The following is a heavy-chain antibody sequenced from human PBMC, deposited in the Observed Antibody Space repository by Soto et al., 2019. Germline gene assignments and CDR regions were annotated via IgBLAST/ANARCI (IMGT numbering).Heavy chain of an antibody. CDR3: AREKDIPSLASSMPIDN. Sequence: ASVKVSCKTSGYTFTDYDINWVRQATGQGLEYMGWMNPKSGNAGYAQKFQGRVTMTRSTSMTTAYMELSGLRSDDTGVYYCAREKDIPSLASSMPIDNWGQ. CDR2: MNPKSGNA. CDR1: GYTFTDYD. J-gene: IGHJ4*01. D-gene: IGHD2-2*01. V-gene: IGHV1-8*01.